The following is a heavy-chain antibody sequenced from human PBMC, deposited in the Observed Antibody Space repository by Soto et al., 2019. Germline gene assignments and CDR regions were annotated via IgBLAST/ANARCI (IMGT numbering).Heavy chain of an antibody. CDR3: AKDNSPSFDY. Sequence: GGSLILSCTASGFSFSNYSVTWVRQAPGKGLEWVSSIGADTSYIYYADSVKGRFTISRDNSKNTLYLQMNSLRAEDTAVYYCAKDNSPSFDYWGKGTLVTVSS. V-gene: IGHV3-23*01. CDR2: IGADTSYI. J-gene: IGHJ4*02. CDR1: GFSFSNYS.